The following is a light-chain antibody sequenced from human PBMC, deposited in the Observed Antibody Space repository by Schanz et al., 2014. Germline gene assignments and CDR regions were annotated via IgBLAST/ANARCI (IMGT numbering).Light chain of an antibody. V-gene: IGLV2-14*01. CDR2: NVS. CDR1: SSDVGGYNY. Sequence: QSALTQPPSASGSRGQSVTISCTGTSSDVGGYNYVSWYQQHPGKAPKLIIYNVSHRPSGVSYRFSGSKSGNTASLTISGLQAEDEADYYCRSYTSSSTLEVVFGGGTKLTVL. J-gene: IGLJ2*01. CDR3: RSYTSSSTLEVV.